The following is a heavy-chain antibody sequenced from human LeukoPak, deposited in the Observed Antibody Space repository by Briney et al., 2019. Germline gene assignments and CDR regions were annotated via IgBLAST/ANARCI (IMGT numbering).Heavy chain of an antibody. V-gene: IGHV3-30*03. Sequence: GSLRLSCAASGFTFSSYSMNWVRQAPGKGLEWVAVISYDGSNKYSADSVKGRFTISRDNSKNTLYLQMNSLRGEDTAVYYCAREHMAYYYYYGMDVWGQGTTVTVSS. CDR3: AREHMAYYYYYGMDV. D-gene: IGHD5-24*01. CDR1: GFTFSSYS. CDR2: ISYDGSNK. J-gene: IGHJ6*02.